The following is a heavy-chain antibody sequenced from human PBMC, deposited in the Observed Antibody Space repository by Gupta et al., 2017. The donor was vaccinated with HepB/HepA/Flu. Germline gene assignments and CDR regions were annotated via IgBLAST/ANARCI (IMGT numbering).Heavy chain of an antibody. D-gene: IGHD6-19*01. V-gene: IGHV4-4*07. CDR1: GGSINNYY. CDR3: VRSSAISIHYYPYMDV. CDR2: ILSDGST. Sequence: QVQLQESGPGLVKPSETLSLTCAVSGGSINNYYWSWIRQPAGKGLEWIGRILSDGSTNHNPSLKSRVTMSLDTSKNQFSLRLSSVTAADTAVYYCVRSSAISIHYYPYMDVWGKGTTVTVSS. J-gene: IGHJ6*03.